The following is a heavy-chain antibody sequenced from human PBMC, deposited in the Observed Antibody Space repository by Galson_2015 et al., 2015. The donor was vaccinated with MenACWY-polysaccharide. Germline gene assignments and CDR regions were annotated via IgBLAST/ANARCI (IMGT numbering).Heavy chain of an antibody. D-gene: IGHD2-2*02. CDR2: ISYDGSDK. V-gene: IGHV3-30*03. J-gene: IGHJ4*02. CDR1: GFTFSSYG. CDR3: AIYCRSSSCYKADFHY. Sequence: SLRLSCAASGFTFSSYGMHWVRQAPGKGLEWVAVISYDGSDKYYADSVRGRFTISRDNSKNTLYLQMNSLRPEDTAMYYCAIYCRSSSCYKADFHYWGQGTLVTVSS.